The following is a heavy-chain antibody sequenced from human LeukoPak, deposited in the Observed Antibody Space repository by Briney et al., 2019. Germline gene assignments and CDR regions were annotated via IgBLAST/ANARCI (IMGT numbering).Heavy chain of an antibody. J-gene: IGHJ3*02. D-gene: IGHD4-17*01. CDR1: GFTLSSYA. CDR2: IGGSGDGT. CDR3: AKGAVTTYFRGAFDI. V-gene: IGHV3-23*01. Sequence: PGGSLRLSCAASGFTLSSYAMSWVRQAPGKGLEWVSVIGGSGDGTYYADSVKGRFTISRDNSKNMVYLQMNSLRAEDTAVYYCAKGAVTTYFRGAFDIWGQGTMVTVSS.